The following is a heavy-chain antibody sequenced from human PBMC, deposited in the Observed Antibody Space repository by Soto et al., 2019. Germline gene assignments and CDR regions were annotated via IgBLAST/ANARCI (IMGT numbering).Heavy chain of an antibody. CDR1: GGSISSYY. D-gene: IGHD3-22*01. J-gene: IGHJ6*02. CDR3: ARDRRTYYDSHYYYGMDV. V-gene: IGHV4-59*01. Sequence: SETLSLTCTVSGGSISSYYWSWIRQPPGKGLEWIGYIYYSGSTNYNPSLKSRVTISVDTSKNQFSLKLSSVTAADTAVYYCARDRRTYYDSHYYYGMDVWGQGTTVTVSS. CDR2: IYYSGST.